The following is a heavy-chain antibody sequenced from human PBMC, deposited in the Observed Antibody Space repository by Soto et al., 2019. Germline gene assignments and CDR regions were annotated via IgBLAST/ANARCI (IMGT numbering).Heavy chain of an antibody. D-gene: IGHD2-8*01. Sequence: EVQLLESGGGLVQPGRSLTLSCAASGFTFSDYTMSWVRQAPGKVLECISVILADYKTYYTDSVRGRFTISRDNSKNTLYLEMNSLRAEDTAVYYCARRTNGYFAYWGQGALVTVSS. V-gene: IGHV3-23*03. CDR2: ILADYKT. J-gene: IGHJ4*02. CDR3: ARRTNGYFAY. CDR1: GFTFSDYT.